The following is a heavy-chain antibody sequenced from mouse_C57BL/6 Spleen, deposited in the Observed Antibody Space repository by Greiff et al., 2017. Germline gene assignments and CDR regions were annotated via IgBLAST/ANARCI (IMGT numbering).Heavy chain of an antibody. CDR3: AKKGLGSNDWYFDV. CDR2: IWRGGST. CDR1: GFSLTSYG. D-gene: IGHD3-3*01. J-gene: IGHJ1*03. V-gene: IGHV2-5*01. Sequence: VQLQPSGPGLVQPSQSLSITCTVSGFSLTSYGVHWVRQSPGKGLEWLGVIWRGGSTDYNAAFMSRLSITKDNSKSQVFFKMNSLQADDTAIYYCAKKGLGSNDWYFDVWGTGTTVTVSS.